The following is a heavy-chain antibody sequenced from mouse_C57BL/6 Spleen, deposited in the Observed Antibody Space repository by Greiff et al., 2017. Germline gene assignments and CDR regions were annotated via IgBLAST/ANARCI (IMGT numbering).Heavy chain of an antibody. Sequence: QVQLQQSGAELVKPGASVKISCKASGYAFSSYWMNWVKQRPGKGLEWIGQIYPGDGVTNYNGKFKGKATLSTDKSSSTAYMQLSSLTSEDSAVYFCARDDLFAYWGQGTLVTVSA. CDR2: IYPGDGVT. D-gene: IGHD2-3*01. CDR1: GYAFSSYW. J-gene: IGHJ3*01. CDR3: ARDDLFAY. V-gene: IGHV1-80*01.